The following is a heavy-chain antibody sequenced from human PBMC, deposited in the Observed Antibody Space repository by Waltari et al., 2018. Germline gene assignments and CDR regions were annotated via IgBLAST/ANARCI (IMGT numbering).Heavy chain of an antibody. J-gene: IGHJ4*02. D-gene: IGHD3-3*01. CDR3: ARSYDFWSAYPLDY. V-gene: IGHV4-59*01. CDR1: GHSINNYY. Sequence: QVQLQESGPELVKPSETMSLTCAVYGHSINNYYGAWLRQPPGKELEWIEYIAYNGRTNYNPSLRRLGTISVDTSQTRFSLKLSSVTAADTAVYYCARSYDFWSAYPLDYWGQGTLVTVSS. CDR2: IAYNGRT.